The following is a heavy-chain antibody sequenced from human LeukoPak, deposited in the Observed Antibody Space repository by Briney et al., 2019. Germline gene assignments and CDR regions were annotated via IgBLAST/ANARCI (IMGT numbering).Heavy chain of an antibody. Sequence: PGGSLRLSCAASGFTFSSYEMNWVRQAPGKGLEWVSYISTSGNSIYYADSVKGRFTISRDNAKNSLFLQMNSLRAEDTAVYYCAKYDSGYFDYWGQGTLVTVSS. J-gene: IGHJ4*02. D-gene: IGHD3-16*01. V-gene: IGHV3-48*03. CDR2: ISTSGNSI. CDR1: GFTFSSYE. CDR3: AKYDSGYFDY.